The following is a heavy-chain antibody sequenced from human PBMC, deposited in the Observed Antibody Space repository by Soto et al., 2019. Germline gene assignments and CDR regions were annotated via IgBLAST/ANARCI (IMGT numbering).Heavy chain of an antibody. V-gene: IGHV3-23*01. D-gene: IGHD6-19*01. CDR1: GFTFSSYA. Sequence: EVQLLESGGGLVQPGGSLRLSCAASGFTFSSYAMSWVRQAPGKGLEWVSGISGRGGSTYYADSVKGRFTISRDNSKNTLYLKMDRLRVEDTAVYHCANIHMSVAGYFDLWGQGTLVTVSS. J-gene: IGHJ4*02. CDR3: ANIHMSVAGYFDL. CDR2: ISGRGGST.